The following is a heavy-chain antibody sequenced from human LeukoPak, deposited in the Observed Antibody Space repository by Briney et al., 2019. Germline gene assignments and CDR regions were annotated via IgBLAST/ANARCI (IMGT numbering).Heavy chain of an antibody. CDR3: ASSGSYRFDY. Sequence: GGSLRLSWAASGFTFSSYSMNWVRQAPGKGLEWVSHITASGTAMFYADSVKGRFTISRDNAKNSLYLQMNSLRDEDTAVYYCASSGSYRFDYWGQGTLVTVSS. CDR2: ITASGTAM. J-gene: IGHJ4*02. V-gene: IGHV3-48*02. D-gene: IGHD1-26*01. CDR1: GFTFSSYS.